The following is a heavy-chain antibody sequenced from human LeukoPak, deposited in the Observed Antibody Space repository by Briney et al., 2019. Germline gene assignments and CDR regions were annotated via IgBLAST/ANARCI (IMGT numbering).Heavy chain of an antibody. CDR1: GGTLSSYP. CDR3: ARPRSTESGGYNWFDP. V-gene: IGHV1-69*02. Sequence: ASVKVSCKASGGTLSSYPISWIRQAPGQGLELMGRIIPFVGLTNYAPRFQGRVTITADKDTTTAYMELSGLTSEDTAVYYCARPRSTESGGYNWFDPWGQGTLVTVSS. CDR2: IIPFVGLT. D-gene: IGHD1-26*01. J-gene: IGHJ5*02.